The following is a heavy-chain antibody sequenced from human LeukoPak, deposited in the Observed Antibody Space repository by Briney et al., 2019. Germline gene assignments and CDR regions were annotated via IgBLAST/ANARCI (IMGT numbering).Heavy chain of an antibody. D-gene: IGHD3-9*01. CDR3: ARVSGYFYGPALFDY. Sequence: PSETLSLTCTVSGGSISSYYWSWIRQPPGKGLEWIGYIYYSGSTNYNPSLKSRVTISVDTSKNQFSLKLSSVTAADTAVYYCARVSGYFYGPALFDYWGQGTLVTVSS. CDR1: GGSISSYY. V-gene: IGHV4-59*01. J-gene: IGHJ4*02. CDR2: IYYSGST.